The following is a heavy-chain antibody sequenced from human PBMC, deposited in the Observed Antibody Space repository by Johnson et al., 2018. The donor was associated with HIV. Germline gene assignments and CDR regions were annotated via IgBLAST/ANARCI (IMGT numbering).Heavy chain of an antibody. V-gene: IGHV3-11*04. J-gene: IGHJ3*02. CDR1: GFTFSDYY. CDR2: ISGGST. Sequence: QVQLMESGGGLVKPGGSLRLSCAASGFTFSDYYMSWIRQAPGKGLEWVSYISGGSTHYADAVNGRFPITSADSNNTLFLQMNSLRAEDTAVYYCARELGDYYGSGRGVPAFDIWGQGTMVTVSS. CDR3: ARELGDYYGSGRGVPAFDI. D-gene: IGHD3-10*01.